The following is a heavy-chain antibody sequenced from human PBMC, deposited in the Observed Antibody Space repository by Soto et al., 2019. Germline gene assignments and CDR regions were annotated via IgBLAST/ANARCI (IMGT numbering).Heavy chain of an antibody. D-gene: IGHD4-17*01. Sequence: SETLSLTCTVSGGSISSYYWSWIRQPPGKGLEWIGFIYYSGSTNYNPSLKSRVTISVDTSKNQFSLKLSSVTAADTAVYYCARHYGYYFDYWGQGTLVTVSS. V-gene: IGHV4-59*08. CDR1: GGSISSYY. J-gene: IGHJ4*02. CDR2: IYYSGST. CDR3: ARHYGYYFDY.